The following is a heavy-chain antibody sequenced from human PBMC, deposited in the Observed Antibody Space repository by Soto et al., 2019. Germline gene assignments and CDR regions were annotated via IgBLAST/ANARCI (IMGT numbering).Heavy chain of an antibody. CDR1: GGTFSSYA. D-gene: IGHD5-18*01. Sequence: SVKVSCKASGGTFSSYAISWVRQAPGQGLEWMGGIIPIFGTANYAQKFQGRVTITADESTSTAYMELSSLRSEDTAVYYCAGGASGYSYGPLTNFGYWGQGTLVTVSS. J-gene: IGHJ4*02. CDR3: AGGASGYSYGPLTNFGY. CDR2: IIPIFGTA. V-gene: IGHV1-69*13.